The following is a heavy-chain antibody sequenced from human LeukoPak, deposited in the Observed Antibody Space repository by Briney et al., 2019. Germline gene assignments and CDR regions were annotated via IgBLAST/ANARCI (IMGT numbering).Heavy chain of an antibody. CDR1: GGSISSSSYY. V-gene: IGHV4-39*01. D-gene: IGHD1-1*01. Sequence: SETLSLTCTVSGGSISSSSYYWGWIRQPPGKGLEWIGNIYYSGSTYYNPSLKSRVTISVDTSKNQFSLKLSSATAGDTAVYYCARLERRQEAFDVWGQGTMVTVSS. CDR2: IYYSGST. J-gene: IGHJ3*01. CDR3: ARLERRQEAFDV.